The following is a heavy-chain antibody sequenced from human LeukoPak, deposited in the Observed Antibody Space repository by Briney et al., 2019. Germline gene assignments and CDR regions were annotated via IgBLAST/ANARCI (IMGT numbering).Heavy chain of an antibody. CDR3: AKGPKRGNNYGLMDY. V-gene: IGHV3-9*01. D-gene: IGHD5-18*01. CDR2: ISWNSGSI. Sequence: LRLSCAASGFTFDDFVMHWVRQAPGKGLEWVSGISWNSGSIGYADSVKGRFTISRDNAKNSLYLQMNSLRAEDTALYYCAKGPKRGNNYGLMDYWGQGTLVTVSS. CDR1: GFTFDDFV. J-gene: IGHJ4*02.